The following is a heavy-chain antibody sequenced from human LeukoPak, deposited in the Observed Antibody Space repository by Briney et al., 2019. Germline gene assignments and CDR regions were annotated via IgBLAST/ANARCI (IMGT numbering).Heavy chain of an antibody. V-gene: IGHV1-69*01. J-gene: IGHJ5*02. CDR1: GGTFSSYA. D-gene: IGHD2-21*01. CDR2: IIPIFGTA. CDR3: ARVGSTGPHCGGDCYSEGWFDP. Sequence: ASVKVSCKASGGTFSSYAISWVRQAPGQGLEWMGGIIPIFGTANYAQKFQGRVTITADESTSTAYMELSSLRSEDTAVYYCARVGSTGPHCGGDCYSEGWFDPWGRGTLVTVSS.